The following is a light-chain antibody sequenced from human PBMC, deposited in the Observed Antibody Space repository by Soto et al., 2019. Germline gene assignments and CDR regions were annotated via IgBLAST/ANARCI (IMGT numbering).Light chain of an antibody. Sequence: SYELTQPPSMSVAPGETASITCGGNNIGSKTVHWYQQRPGQAPVVVIYYDEDRPSGIPERFSGSKSGNTATLTISWVEGGDEADYYCQVWDSSSHHVVFGGGTKLTVL. J-gene: IGLJ2*01. V-gene: IGLV3-21*04. CDR2: YDE. CDR3: QVWDSSSHHVV. CDR1: NIGSKT.